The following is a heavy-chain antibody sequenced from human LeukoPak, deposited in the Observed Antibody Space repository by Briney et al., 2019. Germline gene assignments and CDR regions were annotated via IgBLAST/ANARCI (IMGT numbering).Heavy chain of an antibody. D-gene: IGHD3-10*01. CDR2: ISSSGSTI. CDR1: GFTFSSYE. J-gene: IGHJ4*02. V-gene: IGHV3-48*03. CDR3: ARETYYYGSGSYYFDY. Sequence: GGSLRLSCAASGFTFSSYEMNWVRQAPGKGLEWVPYISSSGSTIYYADSVKGRFTISRDNAKNSLYLQMNSLRAEDTAVYYCARETYYYGSGSYYFDYWGQGTLVTVSS.